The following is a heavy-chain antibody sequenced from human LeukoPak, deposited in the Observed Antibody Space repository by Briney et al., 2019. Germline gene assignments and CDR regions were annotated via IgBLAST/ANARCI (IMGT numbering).Heavy chain of an antibody. J-gene: IGHJ4*02. D-gene: IGHD3-22*01. V-gene: IGHV4-34*01. CDR2: INHSGST. CDR1: GGSFSGYY. Sequence: SETLSLTCAVYGGSFSGYYWSWIRQPPGKGLEWIGEINHSGSTNYNPSLKSRVTISVDTSKNQFSLKLSSVTAADTAVYYCARVPNYYDSSGYLDSWGQGTLVTVSS. CDR3: ARVPNYYDSSGYLDS.